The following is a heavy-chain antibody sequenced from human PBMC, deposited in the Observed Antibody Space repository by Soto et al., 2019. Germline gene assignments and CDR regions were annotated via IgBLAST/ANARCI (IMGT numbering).Heavy chain of an antibody. J-gene: IGHJ6*02. CDR2: INCNSGDT. CDR1: VYIFTGFY. Sequence: QVQLVQSGAEVKKPGASVKVSCKASVYIFTGFYIHWVRQAPGQGLEWMGSINCNSGDTNYAQKSQGRVTMTTDTSSSTAYMEMSGLRSDDTSVYYCARVTILLFVCCCTNYALDGCGQGTTVIVSS. D-gene: IGHD1-26*01. CDR3: ARVTILLFVCCCTNYALDG. V-gene: IGHV1-2*02.